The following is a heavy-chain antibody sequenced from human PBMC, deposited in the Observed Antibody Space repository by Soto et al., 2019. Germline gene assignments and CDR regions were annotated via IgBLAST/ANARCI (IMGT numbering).Heavy chain of an antibody. Sequence: QVQLVESGGGVVQPGRSLRLSCAASGFTFSTCAMYWVRQAPGKGLEWVAVISYDGSNKYYADSVKGRCTISRDNSKNTLYLQLNSLRPEDTAVYYCARGPTKYYYYGMDVWGQGTTVAVSS. CDR2: ISYDGSNK. CDR1: GFTFSTCA. D-gene: IGHD1-1*01. CDR3: ARGPTKYYYYGMDV. V-gene: IGHV3-30-3*01. J-gene: IGHJ6*02.